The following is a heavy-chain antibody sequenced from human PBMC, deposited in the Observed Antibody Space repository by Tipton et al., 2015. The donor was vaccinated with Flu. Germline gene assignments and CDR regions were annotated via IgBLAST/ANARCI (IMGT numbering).Heavy chain of an antibody. CDR2: IYYSGST. CDR3: ASDLYRWGSFTVTLTWFDP. Sequence: TLSLTCTVSGGSISSSSHSSGWIRQPPGKGLEWIESIYYSGSTYYNPSLKSRVTISVDTSKNQFSLKLSSVTAADTAVYYCASDLYRWGSFTVTLTWFDPWGQGTLVTVSS. J-gene: IGHJ5*02. D-gene: IGHD4-17*01. V-gene: IGHV4-39*07. CDR1: GGSISSSSHS.